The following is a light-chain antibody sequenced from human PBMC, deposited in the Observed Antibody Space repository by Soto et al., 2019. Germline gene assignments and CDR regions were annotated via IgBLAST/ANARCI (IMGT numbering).Light chain of an antibody. V-gene: IGLV1-36*01. CDR3: ATWDDTIRGYV. CDR2: YND. CDR1: TSDIGKNA. Sequence: QSVLTQPPSVSGGPRQRVTISCSGSTSDIGKNAVSWYQLVPGKAPRLLIYYNDLLPSGVSDRFSGSKSGASASLVISGLQSEDEAEYYCATWDDTIRGYVFGNGTKVTVL. J-gene: IGLJ1*01.